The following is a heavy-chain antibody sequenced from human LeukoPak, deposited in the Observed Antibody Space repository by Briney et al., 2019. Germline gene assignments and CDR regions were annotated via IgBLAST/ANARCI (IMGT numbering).Heavy chain of an antibody. V-gene: IGHV3-23*01. CDR2: ISSTGDST. Sequence: GGSLRLSCAASGLIFTNYAMNCVRQPPGGGLQWVSGISSTGDSTYYADSVKGRLTISRDNSQNMVYLQMSSLRADETADYYCVRDRHGDYSFDYWGQGILVTVSS. CDR1: GLIFTNYA. J-gene: IGHJ4*02. CDR3: VRDRHGDYSFDY. D-gene: IGHD4-17*01.